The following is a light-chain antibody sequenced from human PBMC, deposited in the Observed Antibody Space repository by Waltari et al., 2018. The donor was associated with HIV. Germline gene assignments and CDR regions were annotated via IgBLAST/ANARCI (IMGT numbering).Light chain of an antibody. V-gene: IGLV2-23*02. CDR3: CSYTGTGVV. Sequence: QSALTQPASVSGSPGQSITISCTGTSSDVGAYNLVSWYQQHPGKAPKLMIFDLTKRPSGISDRFSGSRSGNTASLTISGLQAEDEGDYYCCSYTGTGVVFGGGTKLTVL. J-gene: IGLJ2*01. CDR1: SSDVGAYNL. CDR2: DLT.